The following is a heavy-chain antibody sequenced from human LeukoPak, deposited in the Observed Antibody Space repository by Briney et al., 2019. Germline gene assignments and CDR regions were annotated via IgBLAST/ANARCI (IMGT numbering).Heavy chain of an antibody. V-gene: IGHV4-38-2*02. J-gene: IGHJ3*02. CDR1: GDSANSFYY. CDR3: AREIMAAFDI. Sequence: PSEALSLTCTVSGDSANSFYYWGWIRQPPGKGLEWIASVYYNGRTYTNPSLKSRVTISVDTSKNQLSLKLSSVTAADTAVYYCAREIMAAFDIWGQGTMVTVSS. CDR2: VYYNGRT. D-gene: IGHD5-24*01.